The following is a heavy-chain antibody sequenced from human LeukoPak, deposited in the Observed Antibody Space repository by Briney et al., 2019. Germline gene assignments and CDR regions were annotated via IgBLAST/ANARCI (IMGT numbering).Heavy chain of an antibody. D-gene: IGHD1-1*01. CDR1: GFTFSSYA. V-gene: IGHV3-23*01. J-gene: IGHJ6*02. CDR3: AKVPQLYHYCGMDV. Sequence: PGGSLRLSCAASGFTFSSYAMSWVCQAPGKGLEWVSAISGSGGSTYYADSVKGRFTISRDNSKNTLYLQMNSLRAEDTAVYYCAKVPQLYHYCGMDVWGQGTTVSVSS. CDR2: ISGSGGST.